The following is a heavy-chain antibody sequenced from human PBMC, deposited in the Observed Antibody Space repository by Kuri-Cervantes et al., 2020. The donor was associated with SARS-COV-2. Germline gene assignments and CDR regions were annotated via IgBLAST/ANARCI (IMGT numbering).Heavy chain of an antibody. Sequence: ASVKVSCKASGYTFTGYYMHWVRQAPGQGLEWMGWINPNSGGTNYAQKFQGWVTMTRNTSISTAYMELSRLRSDDTAVYYCARGLYCSSTSCYTYYYYGMDVWGQGTTVTVSS. CDR1: GYTFTGYY. D-gene: IGHD2-2*02. CDR2: INPNSGGT. V-gene: IGHV1-2*04. J-gene: IGHJ6*02. CDR3: ARGLYCSSTSCYTYYYYGMDV.